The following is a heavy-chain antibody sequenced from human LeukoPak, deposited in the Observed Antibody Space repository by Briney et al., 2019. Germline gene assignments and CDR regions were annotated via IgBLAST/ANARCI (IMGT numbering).Heavy chain of an antibody. Sequence: GGSLRLSCAGAGFSFITYDMHWVRQVTGKGLEWVSSIGPGGDTYFSGSVKGRFTISRENAKNSLYLQMDGLRAGDTAVYYCTRGAETYNAFDLWGQGTLVTVSS. J-gene: IGHJ3*01. CDR2: IGPGGDT. CDR3: TRGAETYNAFDL. V-gene: IGHV3-13*01. CDR1: GFSFITYD.